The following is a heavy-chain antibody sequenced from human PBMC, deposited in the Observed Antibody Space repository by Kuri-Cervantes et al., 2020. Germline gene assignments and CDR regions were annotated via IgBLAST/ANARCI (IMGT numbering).Heavy chain of an antibody. Sequence: SETLSLTCAVNGGSFSGYSWTWIRQPPGKGLEWIGEINHRGSTNYNPSLKSRVTISVDTSKNQFSLKLTSVTAADTAVYYCARTTGTNIIDYCGQGTLVTVSS. CDR2: INHRGST. V-gene: IGHV4-34*01. CDR1: GGSFSGYS. CDR3: ARTTGTNIIDY. J-gene: IGHJ4*02. D-gene: IGHD1-1*01.